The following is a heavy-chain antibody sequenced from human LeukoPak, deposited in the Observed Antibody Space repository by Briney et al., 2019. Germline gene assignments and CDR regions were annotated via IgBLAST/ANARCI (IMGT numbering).Heavy chain of an antibody. J-gene: IGHJ4*02. CDR1: GFTFSSYS. Sequence: GGSLRLSCAASGFTFSSYSMSWVRQAPGKGLEWVSGTSDRGDYTYYADSVKGRFTISRDTSKNTLYLQMNSLRAEDTAVYYCAKEGFDSWGQGTLVTVSS. V-gene: IGHV3-23*01. CDR3: AKEGFDS. CDR2: TSDRGDYT.